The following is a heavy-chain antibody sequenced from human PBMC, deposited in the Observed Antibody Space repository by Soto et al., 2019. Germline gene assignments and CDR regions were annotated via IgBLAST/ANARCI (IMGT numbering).Heavy chain of an antibody. Sequence: SETLSLTCAVSGGSISSSNWWSWVRQPPGKGLEWIGEIYHSGSTNYNPSLKSRVTISVDKSKNQFSLKLSSVTAADTAVYYCARLRIKYYGSGSYYTSPKNWGQGTLVTVSS. J-gene: IGHJ4*02. V-gene: IGHV4-4*02. CDR3: ARLRIKYYGSGSYYTSPKN. CDR2: IYHSGST. CDR1: GGSISSSNW. D-gene: IGHD3-10*01.